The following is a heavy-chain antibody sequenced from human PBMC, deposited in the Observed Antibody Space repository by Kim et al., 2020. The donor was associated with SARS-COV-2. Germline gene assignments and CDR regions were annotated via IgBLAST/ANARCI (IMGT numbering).Heavy chain of an antibody. J-gene: IGHJ4*02. CDR2: IYYIGST. CDR1: GGSISSYN. Sequence: SETLSLTCTVSGGSISSYNWSWIRQPPGKGLDWIGYIYYIGSTNYNPSLKSRVTISVDTSKNQFSLKLSSVTAADTAVYYCARDGYSSGYYGNWGQGTLVTVSS. CDR3: ARDGYSSGYYGN. V-gene: IGHV4-59*01. D-gene: IGHD3-22*01.